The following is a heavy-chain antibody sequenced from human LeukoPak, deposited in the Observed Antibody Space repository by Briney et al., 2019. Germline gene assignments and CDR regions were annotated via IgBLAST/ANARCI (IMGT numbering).Heavy chain of an antibody. Sequence: PGGSLRLSCAASGFTFSDYAMSWVRKAPGKGLEWVSSISGSGGNTYYADSVKGRFTISRDNSKNTLYLQMNSLRAEDTAVYYCAKDLRSGSYYYSFDYWGQGTLVTVSS. CDR1: GFTFSDYA. V-gene: IGHV3-23*01. CDR2: ISGSGGNT. CDR3: AKDLRSGSYYYSFDY. D-gene: IGHD1-26*01. J-gene: IGHJ4*02.